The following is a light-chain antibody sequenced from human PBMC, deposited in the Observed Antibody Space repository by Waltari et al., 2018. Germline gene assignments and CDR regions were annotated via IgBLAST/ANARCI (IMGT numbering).Light chain of an antibody. CDR2: AAS. CDR3: QHSDSAQYT. J-gene: IGKJ2*01. CDR1: QSISSY. Sequence: DIQMTQSPSSLSASVVDRVTITCRASQSISSYLNWYQQKPGKAPNLLIYAASSLQSGVPSRFSGSGSGTDFTLSISSLQPEDFATYYCQHSDSAQYTFGRGTKLEIK. V-gene: IGKV1-39*01.